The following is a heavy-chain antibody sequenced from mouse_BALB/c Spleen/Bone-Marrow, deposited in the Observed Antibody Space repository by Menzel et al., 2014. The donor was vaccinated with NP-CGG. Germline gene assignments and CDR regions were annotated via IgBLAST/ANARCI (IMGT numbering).Heavy chain of an antibody. CDR2: INPYNDGT. J-gene: IGHJ2*01. Sequence: VQLQQPGPELVKPGASVKMSCKASGYIFISYVMHWVKQKPGQGLEWIGYINPYNDGTKYNEKFKGKATLTSDKSSSTAYMELSSLTSEDSAVYFCAREGWLLRFDCWGQGTILTVSS. CDR3: AREGWLLRFDC. CDR1: GYIFISYV. V-gene: IGHV1-14*01. D-gene: IGHD2-3*01.